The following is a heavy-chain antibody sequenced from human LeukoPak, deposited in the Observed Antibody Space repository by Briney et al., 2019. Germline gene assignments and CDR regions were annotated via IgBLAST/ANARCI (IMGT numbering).Heavy chain of an antibody. CDR1: GGSISSYY. CDR2: IYYSGST. CDR3: ARHQSTYYYGSGSYYTNSPFDY. V-gene: IGHV4-59*08. D-gene: IGHD3-10*01. Sequence: SETLSLTCTVSGGSISSYYWSWIRQPPGKGLEWIGYIYYSGSTYYNPSLKSRVTISVDTSKNQFSLKLSSVTAADTAVYYCARHQSTYYYGSGSYYTNSPFDYWGQGTLVTVSS. J-gene: IGHJ4*02.